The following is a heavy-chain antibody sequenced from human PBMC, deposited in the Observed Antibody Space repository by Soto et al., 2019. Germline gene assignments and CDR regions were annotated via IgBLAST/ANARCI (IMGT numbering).Heavy chain of an antibody. J-gene: IGHJ6*02. D-gene: IGHD1-7*01. Sequence: EVQLVESGGGLVQPGGSLRLSCAASGFTVSSNYMSWVRQAPGKGLEWVSVIYSGGSTYYADSVKGRFTISRDNSKNTLYLQMNSLRAEDTAVYYCARFGNYSYYYGMDVWGQGTTVTVSS. V-gene: IGHV3-66*01. CDR3: ARFGNYSYYYGMDV. CDR1: GFTVSSNY. CDR2: IYSGGST.